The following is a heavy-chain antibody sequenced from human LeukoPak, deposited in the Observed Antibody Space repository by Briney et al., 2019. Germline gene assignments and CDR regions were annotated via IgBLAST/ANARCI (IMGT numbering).Heavy chain of an antibody. D-gene: IGHD3-10*01. CDR1: GYTYTSYY. V-gene: IGHV1-46*01. CDR2: INPSGGST. J-gene: IGHJ6*02. CDR3: ARARVRGVRYYYGMDV. Sequence: ASVKVSCKASGYTYTSYYMHWVRQAPGQGLEWMGIINPSGGSTSYAQKFQGRVTMTRDTSTSTVYMELSSLRSEDTAVYYCARARVRGVRYYYGMDVWGQGTTVTVSS.